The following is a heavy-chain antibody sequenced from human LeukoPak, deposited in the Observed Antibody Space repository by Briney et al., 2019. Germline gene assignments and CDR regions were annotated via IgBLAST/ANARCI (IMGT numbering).Heavy chain of an antibody. D-gene: IGHD5-18*01. CDR3: ASHPPSVDTAMAYPV. CDR1: GFTFSSYA. J-gene: IGHJ4*02. CDR2: ISYDGSNK. Sequence: GGSLRLSCAASGFTFSSYAMHWVRQAPGKGLEWVAVISYDGSNKYYADSVEGRFTISRDNSKNTLYLQMNSLRAEDTAVYYCASHPPSVDTAMAYPVWGQGTLVTVSS. V-gene: IGHV3-30*04.